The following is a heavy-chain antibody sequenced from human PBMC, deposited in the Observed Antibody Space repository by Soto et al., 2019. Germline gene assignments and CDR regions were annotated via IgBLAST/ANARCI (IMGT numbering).Heavy chain of an antibody. CDR3: AKEVGNSHDF. V-gene: IGHV3-30*18. CDR1: GFTFSSYA. J-gene: IGHJ4*02. Sequence: GGSLRLSCAASGFTFSSYAMSWVRQAPGKGLEWVTVITYDGSTKYYTDSVKGRFTISRDNSKNMVFLQMNSLTSDDTAVYYCAKEVGNSHDFWGQGTQVTVSS. CDR2: ITYDGSTK. D-gene: IGHD1-1*01.